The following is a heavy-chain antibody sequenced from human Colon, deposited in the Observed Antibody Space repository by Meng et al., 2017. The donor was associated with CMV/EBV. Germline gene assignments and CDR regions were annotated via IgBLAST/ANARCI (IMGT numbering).Heavy chain of an antibody. Sequence: FNNHAMSWVRLPAGKGLEWVSGISDSGGSTYYAETVKGRITISRDNSKNTVFLQMNSLRAEDTAVYYCARGPRRHYDIMTGYYKIFDYLGHGTLVTVSS. CDR3: ARGPRRHYDIMTGYYKIFDY. CDR2: ISDSGGST. V-gene: IGHV3-23*01. J-gene: IGHJ4*01. CDR1: FNNHA. D-gene: IGHD3-9*01.